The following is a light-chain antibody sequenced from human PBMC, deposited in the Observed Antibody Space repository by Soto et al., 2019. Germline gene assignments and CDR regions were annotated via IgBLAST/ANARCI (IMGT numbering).Light chain of an antibody. CDR2: EVT. J-gene: IGLJ1*01. CDR3: CSYTNTCSPFV. V-gene: IGLV2-14*01. CDR1: SSDIGGYNY. Sequence: QAVVTQPGTVSGYIGQSITTSCNGTSSDIGGYNYVSWYQQHPGKAPKLMISEVTNRPSGVSNRFSGSKSGNTASLTISGLQTEDEADYYCCSYTNTCSPFVSGTGTKVTV.